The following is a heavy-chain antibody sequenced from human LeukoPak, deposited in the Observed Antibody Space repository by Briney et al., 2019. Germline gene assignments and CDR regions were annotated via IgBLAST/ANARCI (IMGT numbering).Heavy chain of an antibody. V-gene: IGHV1-18*01. CDR3: ARRIQLWGYDY. J-gene: IGHJ4*02. D-gene: IGHD5-18*01. CDR2: ISAYNGNT. Sequence: ASVKVSCKASGYTFTSYGISWVRQAPGQGLEWMGWISAYNGNTNYAQKFQGRVTMTRDTSISTAYMELSRLRSDDTAVYYCARRIQLWGYDYWGQGTLVTVSS. CDR1: GYTFTSYG.